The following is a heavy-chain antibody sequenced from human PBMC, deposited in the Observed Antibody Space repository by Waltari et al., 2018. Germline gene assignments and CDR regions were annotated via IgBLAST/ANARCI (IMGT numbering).Heavy chain of an antibody. CDR3: ARSFMITFGGASTPFDY. Sequence: QVQLVQSGAEVKKPGSSVKVSCKASGGTFSSYAISWVRQAPGQGLEWMGGIIPIFGTANYAQKFQGRVTITADESMSTAYMELSSLRSEDTAVYYCARSFMITFGGASTPFDYWGQGTLVTVSS. CDR2: IIPIFGTA. V-gene: IGHV1-69*13. J-gene: IGHJ4*02. CDR1: GGTFSSYA. D-gene: IGHD3-16*01.